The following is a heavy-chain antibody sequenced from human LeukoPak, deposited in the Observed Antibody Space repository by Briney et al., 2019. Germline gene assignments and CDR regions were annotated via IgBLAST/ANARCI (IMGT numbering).Heavy chain of an antibody. Sequence: GGSLRLSCAASGFTFSSYEMNWVRQAPGKGLEWVSSISSSGDTIYYADSVKGRFTISRDNSKNTLYLQMNSLRADDTAVYFCARTSLRYFGSGSYSLDVFDIWGQGTMVTVSS. D-gene: IGHD3-10*01. CDR1: GFTFSSYE. J-gene: IGHJ3*02. V-gene: IGHV3-48*03. CDR2: ISSSGDTI. CDR3: ARTSLRYFGSGSYSLDVFDI.